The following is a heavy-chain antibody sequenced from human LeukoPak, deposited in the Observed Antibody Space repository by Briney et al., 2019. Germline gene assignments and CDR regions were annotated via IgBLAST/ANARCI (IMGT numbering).Heavy chain of an antibody. CDR1: GDSVSSNSVT. Sequence: SQTLSLTCAISGDSVSSNSVTWNWIRQSPSRGLEWLGRTYYRSTWYNDYAVSVRGRITVNPDTSKNQFSLHLNSVTPEDTAVYYCARRLTEYDCFDPWGQGILVTVSS. CDR2: TYYRSTWYN. CDR3: ARRLTEYDCFDP. D-gene: IGHD2-21*02. J-gene: IGHJ5*02. V-gene: IGHV6-1*01.